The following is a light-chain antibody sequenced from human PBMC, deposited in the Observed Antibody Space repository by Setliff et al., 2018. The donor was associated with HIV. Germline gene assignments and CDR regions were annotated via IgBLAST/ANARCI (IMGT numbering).Light chain of an antibody. J-gene: IGLJ1*01. CDR2: EVS. Sequence: QSVLTQPASVSGPPGQSITISCTGTSSDVGGYNYVSWYQQHPGKAPKLIIYEVSNRPSGLSNRFSGSKSGNTASLTISGLQAEDEADYYCTSYTGSSTYIFGTGTKVTVL. CDR1: SSDVGGYNY. CDR3: TSYTGSSTYI. V-gene: IGLV2-14*01.